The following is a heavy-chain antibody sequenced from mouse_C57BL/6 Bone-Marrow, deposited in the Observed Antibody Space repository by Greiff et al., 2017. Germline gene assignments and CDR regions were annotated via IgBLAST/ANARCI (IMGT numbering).Heavy chain of an antibody. J-gene: IGHJ3*01. Sequence: VKLQQPGAELVRPGTSVKLSCKASGYTFTSYWMHWVKQRPGQGLEWIGVIDPSDSYTNYNQKFKGKATLTVDTSSSTAYMQLSSLTSEDSAVYYCATNGERFAYWGQGTLVTVSS. CDR2: IDPSDSYT. CDR1: GYTFTSYW. V-gene: IGHV1-59*01. CDR3: ATNGERFAY.